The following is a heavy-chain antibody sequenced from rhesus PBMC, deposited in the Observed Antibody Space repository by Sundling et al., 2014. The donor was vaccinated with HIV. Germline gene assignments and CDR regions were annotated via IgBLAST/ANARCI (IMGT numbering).Heavy chain of an antibody. CDR3: ARESPHCSDSGCSSGGLDS. CDR1: GFTFSSHG. V-gene: IGHV3-54*02. D-gene: IGHD2-33*01. CDR2: ISFDGSKK. Sequence: EVHLVESGGGLVQPGGSLRLSCAASGFTFSSHGMHWVRQAPGKGLEWVAVISFDGSKKYYADSVKDRFTISRDNSKNMLYLQMNNLKLEDTAVYYCARESPHCSDSGCSSGGLDSWGQGVVVTVSS. J-gene: IGHJ6*01.